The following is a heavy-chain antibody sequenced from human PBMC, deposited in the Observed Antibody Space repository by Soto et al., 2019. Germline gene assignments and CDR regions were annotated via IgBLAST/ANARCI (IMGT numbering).Heavy chain of an antibody. CDR3: AKGQPGIAAAGTREYYYYGMDV. CDR2: ISYDGSNK. J-gene: IGHJ6*02. CDR1: GFTFSSYG. V-gene: IGHV3-30*18. D-gene: IGHD6-13*01. Sequence: GGSLRLSCAASGFTFSSYGMHWVRQAPGKGLEWVAVISYDGSNKYYADSVKGRFTISRDNSKNTLYLQMNSLRAEDTAVYYCAKGQPGIAAAGTREYYYYGMDVWGQGTTVTVSS.